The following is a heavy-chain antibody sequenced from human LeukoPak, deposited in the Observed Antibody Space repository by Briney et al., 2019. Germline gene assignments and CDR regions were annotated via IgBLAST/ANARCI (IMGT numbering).Heavy chain of an antibody. Sequence: GGSLSLSCAASGFTFSDHYMDCAGQAPGKGLESVARITNTPNNYRVGYAESIRGRFTISRDHSKNSLYLQMNSLKADDTALYCCARDTATSLDFWGQGTLVTVSS. J-gene: IGHJ4*02. V-gene: IGHV3-72*01. D-gene: IGHD4-17*01. CDR3: ARDTATSLDF. CDR1: GFTFSDHY. CDR2: ITNTPNNYRV.